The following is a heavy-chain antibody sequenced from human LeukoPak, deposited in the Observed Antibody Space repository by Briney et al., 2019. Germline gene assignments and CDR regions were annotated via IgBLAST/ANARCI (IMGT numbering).Heavy chain of an antibody. D-gene: IGHD3-22*01. Sequence: SGTLSLTCTVSGGSISNNNWWSWVRQPPGKGPEWIGEIFPGGSTNYNPSLRSRLTISINKSKNQFSLKLTSVTAADTAVYYCATYYDTSGYKFNYWGQGTLVTVSS. CDR1: GGSISNNNW. CDR2: IFPGGST. V-gene: IGHV4-4*02. J-gene: IGHJ4*02. CDR3: ATYYDTSGYKFNY.